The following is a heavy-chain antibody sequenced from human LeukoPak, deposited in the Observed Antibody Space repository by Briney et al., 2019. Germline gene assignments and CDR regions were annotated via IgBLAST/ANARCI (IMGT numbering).Heavy chain of an antibody. CDR2: ISGSGGST. CDR3: AKDQERRWFGELPDY. CDR1: GFTFSSYA. Sequence: GESLRLSSAASGFTFSSYAMSWVRQARGKGLEWVSAISGSGGSTYYADSVKGRFTISRDNSKNTLYLQMNSLRAEDTAVYYCAKDQERRWFGELPDYWGQGTLVTVSS. D-gene: IGHD3-10*01. J-gene: IGHJ4*02. V-gene: IGHV3-23*01.